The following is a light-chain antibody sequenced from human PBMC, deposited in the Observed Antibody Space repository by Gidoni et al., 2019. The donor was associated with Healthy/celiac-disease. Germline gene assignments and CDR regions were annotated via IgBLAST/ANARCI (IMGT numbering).Light chain of an antibody. CDR2: DAA. V-gene: IGKV3-11*01. CDR1: QSVSSY. J-gene: IGKJ3*01. Sequence: IVLTQSPATLSLSPGERATLSCRASQSVSSYLAWCQQKPGQAPRLLIYDAANRATGILARLSGGGAGTDFTITSSSLEPDDVAVYYCQRRSNWPPFTFGPGTKVDIK. CDR3: QRRSNWPPFT.